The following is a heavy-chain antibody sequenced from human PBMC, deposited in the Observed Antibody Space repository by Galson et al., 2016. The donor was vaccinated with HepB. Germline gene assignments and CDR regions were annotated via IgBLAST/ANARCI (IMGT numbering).Heavy chain of an antibody. J-gene: IGHJ6*02. CDR2: IIPIFGTS. CDR3: ARVRDGYNHYSYYGMDV. Sequence: SVKVSCKASGGTFTSYAISWVRQAPGQGLEWMGGIIPIFGTSNYAQKFQGRVTITADESTSTAYMELSSLRSEDTAVYYCARVRDGYNHYSYYGMDVWGQGPTVTVSS. CDR1: GGTFTSYA. V-gene: IGHV1-69*13. D-gene: IGHD5-24*01.